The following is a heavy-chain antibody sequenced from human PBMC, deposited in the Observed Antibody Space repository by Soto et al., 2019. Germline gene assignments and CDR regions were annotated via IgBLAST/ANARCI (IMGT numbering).Heavy chain of an antibody. Sequence: ASVKVSCKASGYTFSNYGIHWVRQAPGQGLEWMGWINVYNGNTNYAQKLQGRVTMTTDTSTSTAYMELRSLRSDDTAVYYCARTGLRYFDWLFLPDAFDIWGQGTMVTVSS. V-gene: IGHV1-18*01. D-gene: IGHD3-9*01. CDR3: ARTGLRYFDWLFLPDAFDI. J-gene: IGHJ3*02. CDR2: INVYNGNT. CDR1: GYTFSNYG.